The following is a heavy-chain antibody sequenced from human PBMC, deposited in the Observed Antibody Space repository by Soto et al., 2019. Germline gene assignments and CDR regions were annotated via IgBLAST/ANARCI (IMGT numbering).Heavy chain of an antibody. CDR1: GADINTYS. V-gene: IGHV4-4*07. D-gene: IGHD2-15*01. Sequence: PSETLSLTCSVSGADINTYSWTWIRQPAGKGLEWIGRIYPSASIKYNPSLKGRVTLSVDTSTNQVSLRLASVTAADTAVYYCARDRGGYCSGGSCYFNWLDPWGQGTPVTVSS. J-gene: IGHJ5*02. CDR3: ARDRGGYCSGGSCYFNWLDP. CDR2: IYPSASI.